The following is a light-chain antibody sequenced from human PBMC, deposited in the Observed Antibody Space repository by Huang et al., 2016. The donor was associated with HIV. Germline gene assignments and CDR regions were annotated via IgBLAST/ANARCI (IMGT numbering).Light chain of an antibody. CDR3: QQSYSIPRT. J-gene: IGKJ1*01. Sequence: DIQMTQSPSSLSASVGDRVTITCRARQSISSYLNWYQQEPLKAPKLLIYAASTLQSGVPSRFSGRGSGTDYTLTSSNLQPEDSATYFCQQSYSIPRTFGPGTKVEI. V-gene: IGKV1-39*01. CDR1: QSISSY. CDR2: AAS.